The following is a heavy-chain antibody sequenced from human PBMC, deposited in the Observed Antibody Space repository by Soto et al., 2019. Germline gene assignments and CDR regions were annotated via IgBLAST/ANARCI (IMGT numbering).Heavy chain of an antibody. V-gene: IGHV3-7*01. CDR2: INQDGSEK. CDR1: GFTFSSYW. CDR3: AQDLTYYGSAPGSDYNPISNAY. Sequence: EVYLVESGGGLVQPGASLRLSCAASGFTFSSYWMTWVRQAPGKGLEWVANINQDGSEKYYVDSVRGRFSISRDNAKNSLSLQMSSLRAEDTAVYYCAQDLTYYGSAPGSDYNPISNAYWGQGTLVTVSS. J-gene: IGHJ4*02. D-gene: IGHD3-10*01.